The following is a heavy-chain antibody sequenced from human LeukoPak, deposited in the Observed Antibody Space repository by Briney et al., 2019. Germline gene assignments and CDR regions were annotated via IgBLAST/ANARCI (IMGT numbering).Heavy chain of an antibody. CDR2: INHSGST. CDR1: GGSFSGYY. CDR3: ARGWEIFDY. V-gene: IGHV4-34*01. Sequence: PSQTLSLTCAVYGGSFSGYYWSWIRQPPGKGLEWIGEINHSGSTNYNPSLKSRVTISVDTSKNQFSLKLSSVTAADTAVYYCARGWEIFDYWGQGTLVTVSS. J-gene: IGHJ4*02. D-gene: IGHD1-26*01.